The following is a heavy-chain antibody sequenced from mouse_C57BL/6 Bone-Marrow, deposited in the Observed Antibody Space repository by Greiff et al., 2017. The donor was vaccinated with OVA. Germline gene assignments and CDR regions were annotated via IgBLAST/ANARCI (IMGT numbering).Heavy chain of an antibody. CDR2: IHPNSGST. D-gene: IGHD1-1*01. Sequence: QVQLKQPGAELVKPGASVKLSCKASGYTFTSYWMHWVKQRPGQGLEWIGMIHPNSGSTNYNEKFKSKATLTVDKSSSTAYLQLSSLTSEDSAVYYCARGHGSSYDYWGQGTTLTVSS. CDR3: ARGHGSSYDY. J-gene: IGHJ2*01. V-gene: IGHV1-64*01. CDR1: GYTFTSYW.